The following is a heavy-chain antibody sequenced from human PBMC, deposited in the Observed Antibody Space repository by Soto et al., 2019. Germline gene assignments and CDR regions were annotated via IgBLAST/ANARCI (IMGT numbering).Heavy chain of an antibody. J-gene: IGHJ6*02. D-gene: IGHD6-19*01. Sequence: QVQLQESGPGLVKPSQTLSLTCTVSGGSISSGGYYWYWIRQHPGKGLEWIGYIYYSGTTYYNPSLKRRVTISVDTSKNQFSLKLSSVTAADTAVYYCAASCVAGGGFNSYGMDVWGQGTTVTVSS. V-gene: IGHV4-31*03. CDR1: GGSISSGGYY. CDR3: AASCVAGGGFNSYGMDV. CDR2: IYYSGTT.